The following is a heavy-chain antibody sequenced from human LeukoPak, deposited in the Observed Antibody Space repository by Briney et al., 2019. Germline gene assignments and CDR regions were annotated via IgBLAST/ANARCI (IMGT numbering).Heavy chain of an antibody. CDR3: AKGSERMITFGGVFDY. Sequence: GGSLRLSCAASGFTFSSYAMSWVRQAPGKGLEWVSAISGSGGSSYCADSVKGRFTISRDNSKNTLYLQMNSLRAEDTAVYYCAKGSERMITFGGVFDYWGQGTLVTVSS. D-gene: IGHD3-16*01. J-gene: IGHJ4*02. CDR1: GFTFSSYA. CDR2: ISGSGGSS. V-gene: IGHV3-23*01.